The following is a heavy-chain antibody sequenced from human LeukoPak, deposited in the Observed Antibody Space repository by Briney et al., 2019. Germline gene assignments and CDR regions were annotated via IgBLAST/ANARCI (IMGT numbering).Heavy chain of an antibody. J-gene: IGHJ4*02. CDR1: GDSVSGISFY. CDR2: IQYNGST. D-gene: IGHD3-22*01. Sequence: PSETLSLTCTVSGDSVSGISFYWSWIRQPPGKGLQYIGYIQYNGSTNYNPSLKSRVTISVDTSKNQFSLKLSSVTAADTAVYYCARYYDSSGYWSTPHFDYWGQGTLVTVSS. CDR3: ARYYDSSGYWSTPHFDY. V-gene: IGHV4-61*01.